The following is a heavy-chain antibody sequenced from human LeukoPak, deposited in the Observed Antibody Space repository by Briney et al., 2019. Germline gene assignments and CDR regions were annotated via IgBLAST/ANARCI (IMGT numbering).Heavy chain of an antibody. J-gene: IGHJ5*02. D-gene: IGHD6-13*01. CDR2: ISYDGSNK. Sequence: GGSLRLPCAASGFTFSSYAMHWVRQAPGKGLEWVAVISYDGSNKYYADSVKGRFTISRDNSKNTLYLQMNSLRAEDTAVYYCASTSGTWGQGTLVTVSS. CDR1: GFTFSSYA. CDR3: ASTSGT. V-gene: IGHV3-30-3*01.